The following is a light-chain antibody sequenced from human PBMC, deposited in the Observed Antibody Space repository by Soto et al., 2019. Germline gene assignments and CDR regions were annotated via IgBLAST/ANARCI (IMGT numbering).Light chain of an antibody. CDR1: QSVSSN. CDR3: QQYIRWPLT. CDR2: GAS. J-gene: IGKJ4*01. Sequence: ELLMTQSPATLSLSPGARATLSCRASQSVSSNLAWYQQKPGQAPSLLIYGASTRDTGTPARFSGSGSGTEFTLTISSLQSEEFAVYYCQQYIRWPLTFGGGTKGDIK. V-gene: IGKV3-15*01.